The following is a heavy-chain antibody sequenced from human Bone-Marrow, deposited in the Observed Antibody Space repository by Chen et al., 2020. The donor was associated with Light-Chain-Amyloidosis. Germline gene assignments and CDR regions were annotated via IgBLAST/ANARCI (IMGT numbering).Heavy chain of an antibody. CDR1: GYTFTDYY. CDR2: INPNSGGT. CDR3: AREKYRSSSRRWFDP. V-gene: IGHV1-2*02. D-gene: IGHD6-6*01. J-gene: IGHJ5*02. Sequence: QVQLVQSGADVKKPGASVKVSCKASGYTFTDYYVHWVRQAPGQGLEWMGWINPNSGGTNYEQKFQDRVTMTRDTSISTAYMELSRLRSDDTALYYCAREKYRSSSRRWFDPWGQGTLVTVSS.